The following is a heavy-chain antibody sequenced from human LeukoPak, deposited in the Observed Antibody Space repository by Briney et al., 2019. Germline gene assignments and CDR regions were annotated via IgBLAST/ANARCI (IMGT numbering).Heavy chain of an antibody. D-gene: IGHD5-18*01. J-gene: IGHJ4*02. CDR2: TDPEDGER. Sequence: GASVKVSCKVSGKTLSDLSIHWLRQPPGKGLEWLGGTDPEDGERIYAQMSQGRVTMTEDTSIDTAYMELSSLRSEDTAVYYCVTGFTTMAVDYFDYWGQGTLVTVSP. CDR1: GKTLSDLS. V-gene: IGHV1-24*01. CDR3: VTGFTTMAVDYFDY.